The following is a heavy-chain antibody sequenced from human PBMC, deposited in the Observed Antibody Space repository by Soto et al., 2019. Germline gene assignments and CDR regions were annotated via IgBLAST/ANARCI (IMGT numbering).Heavy chain of an antibody. CDR3: ARADIVVVVAANGGAFDI. CDR2: INAGNGNT. J-gene: IGHJ3*02. Sequence: GVSVKVSCKASGYTFTSYAMHWVRQAPGQRLEWMGWINAGNGNTKYSQKFQGRVTITRDTSASTAYMELSSLRSEDTAVYYCARADIVVVVAANGGAFDIWGQGTMVTVSS. V-gene: IGHV1-3*01. D-gene: IGHD2-15*01. CDR1: GYTFTSYA.